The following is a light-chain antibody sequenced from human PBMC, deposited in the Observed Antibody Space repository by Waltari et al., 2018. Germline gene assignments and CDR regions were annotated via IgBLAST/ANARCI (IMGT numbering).Light chain of an antibody. CDR3: AAWDDRHVV. CDR1: SSNIGSHF. V-gene: IGLV1-47*01. CDR2: RSD. Sequence: QSVLTQPPSASGTPGQRVTISCSGGSSNIGSHFVYWYQQPPGAAPKLLIYRSDQRPSGVPDRFSGAKSGTSASLAISGLRSEDEAHYYCAAWDDRHVVFGGGTKLTVL. J-gene: IGLJ2*01.